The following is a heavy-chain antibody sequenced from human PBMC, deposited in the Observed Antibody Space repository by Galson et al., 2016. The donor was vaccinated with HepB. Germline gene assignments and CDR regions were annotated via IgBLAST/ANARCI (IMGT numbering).Heavy chain of an antibody. CDR2: SRRKNNNHAT. CDR3: IYGTESRDY. V-gene: IGHV3-73*01. Sequence: SLRLSCAGSGFILSGSVIHWVRQASGKGLERVGRSRRKNNNHATAYAASVKGRFTIPRDDSKNMAFLQMTSLKTEDTAVYYCIYGTESRDYWGQGTAVTVSA. CDR1: GFILSGSV. D-gene: IGHD3-10*01. J-gene: IGHJ4*02.